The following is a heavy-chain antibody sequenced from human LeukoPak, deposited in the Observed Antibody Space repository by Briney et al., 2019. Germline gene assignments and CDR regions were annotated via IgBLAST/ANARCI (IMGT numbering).Heavy chain of an antibody. V-gene: IGHV4-34*01. D-gene: IGHD4-17*01. CDR1: GGSFSGYY. J-gene: IGHJ4*02. CDR2: IYHSGST. CDR3: ARDGRVDYGDYTFDY. Sequence: SETLSLTCAVYGGSFSGYYWGWIRQPPGKGLEWIGSIYHSGSTYYNPSLKSRVTISVDTSKNQFSLKLSSVTAADTAVYYCARDGRVDYGDYTFDYWGQGTLVTVSS.